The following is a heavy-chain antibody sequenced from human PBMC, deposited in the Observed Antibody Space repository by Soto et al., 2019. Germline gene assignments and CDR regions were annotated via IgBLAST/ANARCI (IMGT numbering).Heavy chain of an antibody. CDR2: IIPIFGTA. J-gene: IGHJ6*02. CDR3: AREGYRDGYNMYYYYYGMDV. V-gene: IGHV1-69*06. CDR1: GGTFSSYA. Sequence: QVQLVQSGAEVKKPGSSVKVSCKASGGTFSSYAISWVRQAPGQGLEWMGGIIPIFGTANYAQKFQGRVTIPADKSTSTAYMELSSLRSEDTAVYYCAREGYRDGYNMYYYYYGMDVWGQGTTVTVSS. D-gene: IGHD5-12*01.